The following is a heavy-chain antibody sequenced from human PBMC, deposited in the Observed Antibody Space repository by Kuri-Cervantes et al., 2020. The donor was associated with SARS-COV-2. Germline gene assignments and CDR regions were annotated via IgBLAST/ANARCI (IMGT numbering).Heavy chain of an antibody. D-gene: IGHD1-26*01. J-gene: IGHJ5*02. Sequence: SQTLSLPFGVSGDSVSSNAAAPSWIRQSPSGGLEWLGSTFYRTQWYFDYSVSGRGRITIIPETSKNQFSLQLTSVTPEDTAVYYCARAPGVGWPWWFDPWGQGTLVTVSS. CDR2: TFYRTQWYF. CDR1: GDSVSSNAAA. V-gene: IGHV6-1*01. CDR3: ARAPGVGWPWWFDP.